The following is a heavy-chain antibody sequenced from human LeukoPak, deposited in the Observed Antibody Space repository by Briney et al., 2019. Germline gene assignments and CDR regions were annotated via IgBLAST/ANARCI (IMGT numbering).Heavy chain of an antibody. D-gene: IGHD3-22*01. CDR1: GFTFSSYG. V-gene: IGHV3-30*02. J-gene: IGHJ5*02. CDR2: IRYDGSNK. Sequence: GGSLRLSCAASGFTFSSYGMHWVRQAPGKGLEWVAFIRYDGSNKYYADSVKGRFTISRDNSKNTLYLQMNSLRAEDTAVYYCAKDLPGEHYENWFDHWGQGTLVTVSS. CDR3: AKDLPGEHYENWFDH.